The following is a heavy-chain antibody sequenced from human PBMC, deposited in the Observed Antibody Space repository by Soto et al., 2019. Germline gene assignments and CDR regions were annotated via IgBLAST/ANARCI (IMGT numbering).Heavy chain of an antibody. J-gene: IGHJ5*02. V-gene: IGHV3-23*01. CDR3: AKDSREYSSSPRFDP. D-gene: IGHD6-6*01. CDR2: ISGSGGST. CDR1: GFTFSSYA. Sequence: AGGSLSLSCAASGFTFSSYAMSWVRQAPGKGLEWVSAISGSGGSTYYADSVKGRFTISRDNSKNTLYLQMNSLRAEDTAVYYCAKDSREYSSSPRFDPWGQGTLVTVSS.